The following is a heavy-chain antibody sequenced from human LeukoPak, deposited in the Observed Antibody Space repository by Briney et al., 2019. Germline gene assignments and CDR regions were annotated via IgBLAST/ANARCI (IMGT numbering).Heavy chain of an antibody. CDR3: ATGPYYGSGTNRWVWFDP. V-gene: IGHV1-24*01. D-gene: IGHD3-10*01. Sequence: ASVKVSCKVSGYTLTELSMHWVRQAPGKGLEWMGGFDPEDGETIYAQKFQGRVTMTEDTSTDTAYTELSSLRSEDTAVYYCATGPYYGSGTNRWVWFDPWGQGTLVTVSS. J-gene: IGHJ5*02. CDR2: FDPEDGET. CDR1: GYTLTELS.